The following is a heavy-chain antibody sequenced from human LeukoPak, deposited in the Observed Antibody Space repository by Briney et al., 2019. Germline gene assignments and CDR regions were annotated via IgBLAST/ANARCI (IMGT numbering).Heavy chain of an antibody. D-gene: IGHD3-9*01. V-gene: IGHV4-39*07. CDR3: ARLTIKPGPPNWYFDL. J-gene: IGHJ2*01. Sequence: SQTLSLTCTVSGGSISSSSYYWGWIRQPPGKGLEWIGEINHSGSTNYNPSLKSRVTISVDTSKNQFSLKLSSVTAADTAVYYCARLTIKPGPPNWYFDLWGRGTLVTVSS. CDR2: INHSGST. CDR1: GGSISSSSYY.